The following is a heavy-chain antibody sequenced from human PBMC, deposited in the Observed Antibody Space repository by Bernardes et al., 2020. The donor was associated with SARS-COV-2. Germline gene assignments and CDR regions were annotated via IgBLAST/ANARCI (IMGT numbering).Heavy chain of an antibody. CDR2: INSDGTGI. Sequence: GGSLRLSCEASGFTFSNYWMTWVRQAPGKGLVWVSRINSDGTGISYADSVRGRFTISRDNSKNTLYLQMNRLRAEDTAIYYCARGVHGSGSYLYFDYWGQGTLVTVSS. J-gene: IGHJ4*02. V-gene: IGHV3-74*01. CDR3: ARGVHGSGSYLYFDY. CDR1: GFTFSNYW. D-gene: IGHD3-10*01.